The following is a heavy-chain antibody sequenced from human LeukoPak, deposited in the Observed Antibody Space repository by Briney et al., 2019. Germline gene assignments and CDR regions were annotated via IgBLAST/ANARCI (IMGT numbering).Heavy chain of an antibody. D-gene: IGHD1-26*01. CDR1: GFTFSSYS. J-gene: IGHJ4*02. V-gene: IGHV3-21*01. CDR2: ISGDSNYI. CDR3: ARGGGSYDY. Sequence: PGGSLRLSCAASGFTFSSYSINWVRQAPGKGLEWVSSISGDSNYIYYADSVRGRFTISRDNAKTALYLQMNSLRADDTAVYYCARGGGSYDYWGQGTLVTVSS.